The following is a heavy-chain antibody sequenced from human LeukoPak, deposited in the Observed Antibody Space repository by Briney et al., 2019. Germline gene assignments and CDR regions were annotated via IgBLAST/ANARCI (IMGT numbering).Heavy chain of an antibody. CDR2: IYSGGST. V-gene: IGHV3-66*01. D-gene: IGHD3-10*01. Sequence: GGSLRLSCAASGFTVSSNYMSWVRQAPGKGQEWVSVIYSGGSTYYADSVKGRFTISRDNSKNTLYLQMNSLRAEDTAVYYCARDMGRSGSYRWGQGTLVTVSS. J-gene: IGHJ4*02. CDR1: GFTVSSNY. CDR3: ARDMGRSGSYR.